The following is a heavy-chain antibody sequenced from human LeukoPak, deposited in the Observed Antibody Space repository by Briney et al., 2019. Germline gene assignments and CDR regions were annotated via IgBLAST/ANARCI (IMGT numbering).Heavy chain of an antibody. J-gene: IGHJ4*02. Sequence: PSETLSLTCAVYGGSFSGYYWSWIRQPPGKGLEWIGEINHSGSTNYNPSLKSRVTISVDTSKNQFSLKLSSVTAADTAVYYCARLQDSSGFSLDYWGQGTLVTVSS. V-gene: IGHV4-34*01. CDR2: INHSGST. D-gene: IGHD3-22*01. CDR3: ARLQDSSGFSLDY. CDR1: GGSFSGYY.